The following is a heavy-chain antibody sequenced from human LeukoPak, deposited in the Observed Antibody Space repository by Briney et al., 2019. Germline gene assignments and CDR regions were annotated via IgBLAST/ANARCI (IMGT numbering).Heavy chain of an antibody. D-gene: IGHD5-24*01. CDR2: INPNSGGT. V-gene: IGHV1-2*02. CDR1: GYTFTGYY. J-gene: IGHJ4*02. CDR3: ARLEMATMPDFDY. Sequence: GASVKVSCKASGYTFTGYYMHWVRQAPGQGLEWMGWINPNSGGTNYAQKFQGRVTMTRDTSISTAYMELSRLRSDDTAVYYCARLEMATMPDFDYWGQGTLVTVSS.